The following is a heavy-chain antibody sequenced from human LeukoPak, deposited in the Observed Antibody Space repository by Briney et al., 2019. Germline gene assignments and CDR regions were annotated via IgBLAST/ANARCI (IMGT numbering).Heavy chain of an antibody. J-gene: IGHJ5*02. Sequence: GGSLRLSCEVSGFTFTHYAMSWVRQAPGKGLEWVSGINGAGDGTYYADSVKGRFTISRDNSRNTLYLQMNSLGAEDTAVYYCAKDRPNGSDHWGQGAPVTVSS. D-gene: IGHD1-26*01. CDR1: GFTFTHYA. CDR3: AKDRPNGSDH. V-gene: IGHV3-23*01. CDR2: INGAGDGT.